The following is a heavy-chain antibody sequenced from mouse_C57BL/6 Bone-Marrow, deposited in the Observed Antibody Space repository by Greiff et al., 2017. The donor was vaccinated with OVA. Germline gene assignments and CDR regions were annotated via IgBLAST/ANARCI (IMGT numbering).Heavy chain of an antibody. CDR1: GFTFSSYA. CDR3: ARDYYAVEGFAY. Sequence: EVKLVESGGGLVKPGGSLKLSCAASGFTFSSYAMSWVRQTPEKRLEWVATISDGGSYTYYPDNVKGRFTLSRDNAKNNLYLQMSHLKSEDTAMYYCARDYYAVEGFAYWGQGTLVTVSA. J-gene: IGHJ3*01. V-gene: IGHV5-4*01. CDR2: ISDGGSYT. D-gene: IGHD1-1*01.